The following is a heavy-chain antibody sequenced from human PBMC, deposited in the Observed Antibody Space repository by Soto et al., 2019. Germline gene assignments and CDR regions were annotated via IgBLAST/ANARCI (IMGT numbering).Heavy chain of an antibody. CDR2: ISSSSTYI. D-gene: IGHD3-22*01. CDR3: ARGGDTSGSWPRY. CDR1: GFTFISYS. J-gene: IGHJ4*02. Sequence: KPWGSLRLSCAASGFTFISYSLNFFRHSPLKGLEWVSSISSSSTYIYYADSVKGRFTISRDDAKNSLFLQMSSLRVEDTAVYYCARGGDTSGSWPRYWGQGTLVTVSS. V-gene: IGHV3-21*01.